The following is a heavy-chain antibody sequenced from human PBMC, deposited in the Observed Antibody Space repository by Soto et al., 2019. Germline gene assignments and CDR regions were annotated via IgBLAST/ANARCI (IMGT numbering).Heavy chain of an antibody. D-gene: IGHD2-15*01. J-gene: IGHJ5*01. CDR3: ARSYACCGGTCLPNWFDF. Sequence: EVPLLESGGGLVQPGGSLRLSFAASGFTFSSYAMTWVRQAPGKGLEWVSTISGSGGRTYSADAVKGRFTICRDNSKNPLFLQMNSLRAEDTAVYYWARSYACCGGTCLPNWFDFWGQGTLVTVSS. V-gene: IGHV3-23*01. CDR1: GFTFSSYA. CDR2: ISGSGGRT.